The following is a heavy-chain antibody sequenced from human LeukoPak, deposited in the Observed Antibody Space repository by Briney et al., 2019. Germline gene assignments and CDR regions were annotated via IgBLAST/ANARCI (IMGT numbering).Heavy chain of an antibody. CDR1: GGSIDSTNW. Sequence: PSETLSLTCDVSGGSIDSTNWWNWVRPPPGKGLEWIGEIHHDGRTNYNPSLKSRVTLSVDKSKNQFSLRLNSVTAADTAMYYCARSHDHLWGNYPDYWGQGTLVTVSS. J-gene: IGHJ4*02. CDR3: ARSHDHLWGNYPDY. D-gene: IGHD3-16*02. V-gene: IGHV4/OR15-8*01. CDR2: IHHDGRT.